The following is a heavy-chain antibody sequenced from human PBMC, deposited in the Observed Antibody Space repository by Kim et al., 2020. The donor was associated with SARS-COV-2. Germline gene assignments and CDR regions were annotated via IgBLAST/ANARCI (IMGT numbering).Heavy chain of an antibody. V-gene: IGHV3-23*01. J-gene: IGHJ4*02. CDR3: VKDFYGSGTYSIFDY. CDR2: ISGSGDST. D-gene: IGHD3-10*01. CDR1: GFTFSTYA. Sequence: GGSLRLSCAASGFTFSTYAMSWVRQAPGKGLEWVSGISGSGDSTYYADSVKGRFTISRGTSKNTLYLQMNSLRAEDTAVYYCVKDFYGSGTYSIFDYWGQGTLVTVSS.